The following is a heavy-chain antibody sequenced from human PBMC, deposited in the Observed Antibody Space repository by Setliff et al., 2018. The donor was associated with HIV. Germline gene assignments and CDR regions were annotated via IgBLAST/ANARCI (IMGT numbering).Heavy chain of an antibody. Sequence: GASVKVSCKASGYTFSSYDINWVRQATGQELEWMGWMNPNSGNTGYAQKFQGRVTMTRDTSISTAYMELNNLKFEDTAVYYCARAGDGSPFYYYYYMDVWGKGTTVTVSS. D-gene: IGHD1-26*01. J-gene: IGHJ6*03. CDR1: GYTFSSYD. CDR2: MNPNSGNT. CDR3: ARAGDGSPFYYYYYMDV. V-gene: IGHV1-8*02.